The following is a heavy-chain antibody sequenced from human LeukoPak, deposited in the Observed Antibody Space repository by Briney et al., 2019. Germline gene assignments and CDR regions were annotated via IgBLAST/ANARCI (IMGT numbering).Heavy chain of an antibody. Sequence: SVKVSCKASGGTFSSYAISWVRQAPGQGLEWMGGIIPIFGTANYAQKFQGRVTITTDESTSTAYMEPSSLRSEDTAVYYCGSKSTGYSSSWRLDGFDYWGQGTLVTVSS. D-gene: IGHD6-13*01. J-gene: IGHJ4*02. CDR2: IIPIFGTA. V-gene: IGHV1-69*05. CDR3: GSKSTGYSSSWRLDGFDY. CDR1: GGTFSSYA.